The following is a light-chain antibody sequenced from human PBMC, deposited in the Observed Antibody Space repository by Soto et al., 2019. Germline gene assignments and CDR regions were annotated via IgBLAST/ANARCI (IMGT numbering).Light chain of an antibody. CDR2: GAS. CDR1: QSVRSN. J-gene: IGKJ4*01. CDR3: QQYNIWPPLT. Sequence: EIVMTQSPATLSVSPGERATLSCRASQSVRSNLAWYQQKPGQAPRLLIYGASTRATGIPARFSGSGSGTEFTLTISSPQSEDFAVYYCQQYNIWPPLTFGGGTQVEIK. V-gene: IGKV3-15*01.